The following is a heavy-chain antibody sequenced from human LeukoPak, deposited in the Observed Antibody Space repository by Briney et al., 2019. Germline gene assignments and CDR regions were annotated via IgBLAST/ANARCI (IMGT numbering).Heavy chain of an antibody. Sequence: GGSLRLSCAASGFTFSTYWMSWVRQAPGKGLEWVANIKQDGSEKYYVDSVEGRFTISRDNGKNSLYLQMNSLRAEDTAVYYCARASSSWYYFDYWGQGTLVTVSS. V-gene: IGHV3-7*01. J-gene: IGHJ4*02. CDR3: ARASSSWYYFDY. CDR2: IKQDGSEK. CDR1: GFTFSTYW. D-gene: IGHD6-13*01.